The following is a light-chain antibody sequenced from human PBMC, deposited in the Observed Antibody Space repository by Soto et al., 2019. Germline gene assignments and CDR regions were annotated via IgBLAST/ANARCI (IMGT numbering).Light chain of an antibody. Sequence: QSVLTQPRSVSGSPGQSVTISCTGTSSDVGGYSYVSWYQQHPGKAPKVMIYDVSKRPSGVPDRFSGSKSGNTASLTISGLQAEDEADYYCCSYAGGYTHAVFGGGTKLTVL. V-gene: IGLV2-11*01. CDR2: DVS. CDR1: SSDVGGYSY. CDR3: CSYAGGYTHAV. J-gene: IGLJ2*01.